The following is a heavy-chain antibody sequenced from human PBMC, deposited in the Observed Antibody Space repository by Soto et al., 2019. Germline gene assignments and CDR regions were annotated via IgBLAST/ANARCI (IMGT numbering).Heavy chain of an antibody. J-gene: IGHJ6*03. V-gene: IGHV3-15*01. CDR1: GFTFSTAW. CDR2: IKSKTDGGTT. D-gene: IGHD6-13*01. CDR3: TTCRGSSENYYYYYMDV. Sequence: EVQLVESGGGLVKPGGSLSLSCAASGFTFSTAWMTWVRKAPGKGREWVGRIKSKTDGGTTDYAAPVKGRFTISRDDSKNTLYLQMNSLKTEDTAVYYCTTCRGSSENYYYYYMDVWGKGTTVTVSS.